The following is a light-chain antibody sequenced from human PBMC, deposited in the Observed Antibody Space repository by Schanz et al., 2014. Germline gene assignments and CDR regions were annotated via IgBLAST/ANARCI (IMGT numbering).Light chain of an antibody. CDR1: TTDVGGYNY. CDR2: DVR. J-gene: IGLJ1*01. Sequence: QSALTQPASVSGSPGQSITISCAGTTTDVGGYNYVSWYQQPPGKAPKLMIYDVRNRPSGVSHRFSGSKSGNTASLTISGLQAEDEADYYCCSFAGDSYVFGTGTKLTVL. V-gene: IGLV2-14*01. CDR3: CSFAGDSYV.